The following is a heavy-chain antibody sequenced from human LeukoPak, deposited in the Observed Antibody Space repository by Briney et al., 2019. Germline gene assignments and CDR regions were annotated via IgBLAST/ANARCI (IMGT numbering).Heavy chain of an antibody. CDR3: AIVGATPDY. J-gene: IGHJ4*02. CDR2: INHSGST. CDR1: GGSFSGYY. D-gene: IGHD1-26*01. V-gene: IGHV4-34*01. Sequence: SETLSLTCAVYGGSFSGYYWSWIRQPPGKGLEWIGEINHSGSTNYNPSLKSRVTISVDTSKDQFSLKPSSVTAADTAVYYCAIVGATPDYWGQGTLVTVSS.